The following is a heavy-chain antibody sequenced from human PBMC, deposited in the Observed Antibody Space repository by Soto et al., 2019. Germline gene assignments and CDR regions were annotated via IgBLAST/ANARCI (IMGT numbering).Heavy chain of an antibody. V-gene: IGHV1-8*01. D-gene: IGHD3-10*01. CDR2: MNPNSGNT. Sequence: QVQLVQSGAEVKKPGASVKVSCKASGYTFTSYEINWVRQATGQGFEWMGWMNPNSGNTAYAQKFQGRVTMTRNTSISTAYMELSSLRSEDTAVYYCATRGSGSLDAFDIWGQGTMVTVSS. CDR3: ATRGSGSLDAFDI. J-gene: IGHJ3*02. CDR1: GYTFTSYE.